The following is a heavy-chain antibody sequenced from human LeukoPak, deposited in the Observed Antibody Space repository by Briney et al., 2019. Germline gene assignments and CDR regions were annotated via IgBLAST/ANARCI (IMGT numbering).Heavy chain of an antibody. V-gene: IGHV4-39*01. J-gene: IGHJ5*02. D-gene: IGHD6-13*01. Sequence: SETLSLTCTVSGGSISSSSYYWGWIRQPPGKGLDWIGSIYYSGSTYYNPSLKSRVTISVDTSKNQFSLKLSSVTAADTAVYYCARHPGFYSRGHNWFDPWGQGTLVTVCS. CDR2: IYYSGST. CDR3: ARHPGFYSRGHNWFDP. CDR1: GGSISSSSYY.